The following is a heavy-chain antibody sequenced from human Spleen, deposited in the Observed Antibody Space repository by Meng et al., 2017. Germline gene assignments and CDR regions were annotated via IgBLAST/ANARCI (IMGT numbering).Heavy chain of an antibody. D-gene: IGHD2-15*01. CDR1: DDSISSYY. CDR3: ARGYFGGSNLYWYFDL. CDR2: IYHNGDT. Sequence: SETLSLTCTVSDDSISSYYWNWIRQPPGKGLEWIGFIYHNGDTNYNPSLKSRVTISVDTSKNQFSLKLVSVTAADTAVYYCARGYFGGSNLYWYFDLSGRGTLVTVSS. V-gene: IGHV4-59*01. J-gene: IGHJ2*01.